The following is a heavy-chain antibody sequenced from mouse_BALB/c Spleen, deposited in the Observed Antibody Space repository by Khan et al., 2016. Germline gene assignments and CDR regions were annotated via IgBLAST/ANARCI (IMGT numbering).Heavy chain of an antibody. D-gene: IGHD2-14*01. CDR2: INPNSGYT. V-gene: IGHV1-7*01. CDR1: GYTFTTYW. CDR3: ARHYRDDFDY. Sequence: QVQLQQSGAELAKPGASVKMSCKASGYTFTTYWMHWVKQRSGQGLEWIGYINPNSGYTKYNQKFKDKATLTADKSSSKAYIQLSSLTSEDSAVYYCARHYRDDFDYWGQGTTLTVSS. J-gene: IGHJ2*01.